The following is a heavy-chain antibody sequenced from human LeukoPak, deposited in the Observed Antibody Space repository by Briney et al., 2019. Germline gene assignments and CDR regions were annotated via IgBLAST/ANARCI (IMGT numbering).Heavy chain of an antibody. V-gene: IGHV3-74*01. D-gene: IGHD3-22*01. CDR2: INSDGSST. CDR3: ARVRYYYDSSGGIDY. Sequence: PGGSLRLSCAASGFTFSSYWMHWVRQAPGKGLVWVSRINSDGSSTSYADSVKGRFTISRDNAKNTLYLQMNSLRAEDTAVYYCARVRYYYDSSGGIDYWGQGTLVTVSS. J-gene: IGHJ4*02. CDR1: GFTFSSYW.